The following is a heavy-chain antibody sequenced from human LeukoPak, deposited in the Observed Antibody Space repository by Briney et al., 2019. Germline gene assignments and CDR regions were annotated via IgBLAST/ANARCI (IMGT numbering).Heavy chain of an antibody. V-gene: IGHV5-51*01. D-gene: IGHD3-3*01. J-gene: IGHJ3*02. CDR1: GSRFTSYW. CDR3: ARPYYDFWSGYSWRAFDI. CDR2: IYPGDSDT. Sequence: GASLKISCKGSGSRFTSYWIGWVRQMPGKGLEWMGIIYPGDSDTRYSPSFQGQVTISADKSISTAYLQWSSLKASDTAMYYCARPYYDFWSGYSWRAFDIWGQGTMVTVSS.